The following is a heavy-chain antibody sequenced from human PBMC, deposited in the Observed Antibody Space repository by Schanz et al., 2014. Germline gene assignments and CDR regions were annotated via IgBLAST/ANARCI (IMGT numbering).Heavy chain of an antibody. CDR2: ISGSGRDT. CDR3: ARDEGRDGYNLAFDV. V-gene: IGHV3-23*04. D-gene: IGHD5-12*01. Sequence: EVLLVDSGGGLVQPGGSLRLSCGASGFTFSAHAMSWVRQAPGKGPEWFSAISGSGRDTYYAASVKGRFIISRDSSKNTLFLQMNSLRAEDTAVYFCARDEGRDGYNLAFDVWGQGTLVTVSS. J-gene: IGHJ3*01. CDR1: GFTFSAHA.